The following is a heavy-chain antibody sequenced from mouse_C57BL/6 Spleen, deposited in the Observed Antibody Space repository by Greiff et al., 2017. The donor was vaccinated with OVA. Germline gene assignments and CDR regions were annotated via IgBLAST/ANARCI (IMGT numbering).Heavy chain of an antibody. CDR2: INPNNGGT. CDR1: GYTFTDYY. CDR3: ASGVWFGD. J-gene: IGHJ3*01. V-gene: IGHV1-22*01. Sequence: EVQLQQSGPELVKPGASVKMSCKASGYTFTDYYMHWVKQSHGKSLEWIGYINPNNGGTSYNQKFKGKATLTVNKSSSTAYMELRSLTSEDSAVYCCASGVWFGDWGHGILVTVAA.